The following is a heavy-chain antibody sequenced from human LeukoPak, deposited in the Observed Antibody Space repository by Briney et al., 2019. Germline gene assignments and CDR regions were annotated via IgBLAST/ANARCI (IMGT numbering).Heavy chain of an antibody. J-gene: IGHJ4*02. CDR1: GGTFSSYA. D-gene: IGHD5-18*01. V-gene: IGHV1-69*13. CDR2: IIPIFGTA. Sequence: ASVKVSCKASGGTFSSYAISWVRQAPGQGLEWMGGIIPIFGTANYAQKFQGRVTITADESTSTAYMELSSLRSEDTAVYYCARSNSYGEPFDYWGQGTLVTVSS. CDR3: ARSNSYGEPFDY.